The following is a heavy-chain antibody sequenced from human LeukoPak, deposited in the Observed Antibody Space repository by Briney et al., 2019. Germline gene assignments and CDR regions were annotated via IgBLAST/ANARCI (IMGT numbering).Heavy chain of an antibody. CDR1: GYTFTGYY. V-gene: IGHV1-2*02. CDR2: INPNSGGT. CDR3: ASDIVVVTAMASNDY. D-gene: IGHD2-21*02. Sequence: GASVKVSCKASGYTFTGYYMHWVRQAPGQGLEWMGWINPNSGGTNYAQKFQGRVTMTRDTSISTAYMELSRLRSDDTAVYYCASDIVVVTAMASNDYWGQGTLVTASS. J-gene: IGHJ4*02.